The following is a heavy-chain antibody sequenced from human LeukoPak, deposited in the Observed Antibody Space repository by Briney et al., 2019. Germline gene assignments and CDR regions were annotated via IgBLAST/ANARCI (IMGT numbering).Heavy chain of an antibody. Sequence: GGSLRLSCAASGFTFSDYYMSWIRQAPGKGLAWVSYISGSGSTLYYADSVKGRFTISRDNAKNSLYLQMNSLRAEDTAVYYCARAVAGPSGRFDYWGQGTLVTVSS. V-gene: IGHV3-11*01. CDR2: ISGSGSTL. CDR3: ARAVAGPSGRFDY. D-gene: IGHD6-19*01. J-gene: IGHJ4*02. CDR1: GFTFSDYY.